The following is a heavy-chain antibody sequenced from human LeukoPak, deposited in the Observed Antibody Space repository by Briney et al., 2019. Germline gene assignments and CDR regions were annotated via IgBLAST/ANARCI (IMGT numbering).Heavy chain of an antibody. D-gene: IGHD2-8*01. CDR1: GFTFSSYA. CDR3: ARDLGYCTNGACHTRFDY. J-gene: IGHJ4*02. CDR2: IKEDGSER. Sequence: GGSLRLSCAASGFTFSSYAMHWVRQTPGKGLEWVASIKEDGSERQYVDSVKGRFSISRDNTKGSLFLQLNSLRAEDTAVYYCARDLGYCTNGACHTRFDYWGQGTLVTVSS. V-gene: IGHV3-7*03.